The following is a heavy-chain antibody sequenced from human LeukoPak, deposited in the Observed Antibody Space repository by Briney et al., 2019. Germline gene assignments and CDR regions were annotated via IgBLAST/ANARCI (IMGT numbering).Heavy chain of an antibody. D-gene: IGHD6-13*01. CDR1: GGSFSGYY. Sequence: SETLSLTCAVYGGSFSGYYWSWIRQPPGKGLEWIGEINHSGSTNYNPSLKSRVTISVDTSKNQFSLKLSPVTAADTAVYYCARGSSSSWYEIGWFDPWGQGTLVTVSS. J-gene: IGHJ5*02. CDR3: ARGSSSSWYEIGWFDP. CDR2: INHSGST. V-gene: IGHV4-34*01.